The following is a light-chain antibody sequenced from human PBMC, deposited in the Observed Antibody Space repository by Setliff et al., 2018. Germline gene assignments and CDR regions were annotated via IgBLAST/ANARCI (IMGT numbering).Light chain of an antibody. V-gene: IGLV2-14*03. Sequence: QSVLTQPAYVSGSPGQSITISCTGTSSDIGGYNYVSWYQQHPGKAPKLMIYDVINRPSGISHRFSGSKSGNTASLTISGLQPEDEADYYCASYTATSTPLYVFGTGTKVTVL. CDR3: ASYTATSTPLYV. J-gene: IGLJ1*01. CDR1: SSDIGGYNY. CDR2: DVI.